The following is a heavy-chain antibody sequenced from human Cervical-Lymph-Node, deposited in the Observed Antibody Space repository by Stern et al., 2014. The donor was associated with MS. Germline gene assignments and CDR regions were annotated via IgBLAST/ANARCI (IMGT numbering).Heavy chain of an antibody. CDR1: GFTFSSYS. J-gene: IGHJ6*02. V-gene: IGHV3-21*01. Sequence: EVQLVESGGGLVKPGGSLRLSCAASGFTFSSYSMNWVRQAPGKGLEWGSSISSSSSYIYYADSVKGRFTISRDNAKNSLYLQMNSLRAEDTAVYYCAREEYYYDSSGYSVWGQGTTVTVSS. CDR3: AREEYYYDSSGYSV. CDR2: ISSSSSYI. D-gene: IGHD3-22*01.